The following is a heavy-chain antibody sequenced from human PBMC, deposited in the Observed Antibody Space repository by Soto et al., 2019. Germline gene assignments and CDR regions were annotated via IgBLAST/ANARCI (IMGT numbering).Heavy chain of an antibody. Sequence: SGPTLVNPPQTLTLTCTFSGFSLSASGVGVGWIRQPPGKALEWLALIYWDDDKRYSPSLDSRLTITKDTSKNQVVLTMTNMDPEDTATYFCAHRLRVDCSRFGCPRGYFDYWGQGALVTVPQ. CDR1: GFSLSASGVG. J-gene: IGHJ4*03. CDR3: AHRLRVDCSRFGCPRGYFDY. D-gene: IGHD3-16*02. V-gene: IGHV2-5*02. CDR2: IYWDDDK.